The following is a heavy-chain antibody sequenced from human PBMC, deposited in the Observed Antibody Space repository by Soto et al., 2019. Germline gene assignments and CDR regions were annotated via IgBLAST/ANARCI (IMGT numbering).Heavy chain of an antibody. V-gene: IGHV3-74*01. CDR2: INGDGSST. CDR3: ARFRVDGDPVP. CDR1: GSPFVNYG. J-gene: IGHJ5*02. D-gene: IGHD4-17*01. Sequence: ELQLVQSGGGLVQPGGPRELSWAGPGSPFVNYGIPWARQPPGKGLVWVSGINGDGSSTNYADSVRGRFTISRDNAENALYLQMNSLRPEDTALYYCARFRVDGDPVPWGQGTLVTVSS.